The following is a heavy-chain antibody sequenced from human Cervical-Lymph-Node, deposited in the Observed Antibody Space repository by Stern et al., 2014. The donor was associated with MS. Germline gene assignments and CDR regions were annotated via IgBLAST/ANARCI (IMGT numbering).Heavy chain of an antibody. D-gene: IGHD6-13*01. Sequence: QMVQSGAEVKKPASSVKVSCKASGGSFSGFDISWVRQAPGHRLEWLVDISPMFGLASYSQNFQGSVTFTADESTSTAYMELSSLRSEDTAVYYCARHQGGVAANWGQGTLVTVSS. CDR3: ARHQGGVAAN. CDR1: GGSFSGFD. J-gene: IGHJ4*02. V-gene: IGHV1-69*01. CDR2: ISPMFGLA.